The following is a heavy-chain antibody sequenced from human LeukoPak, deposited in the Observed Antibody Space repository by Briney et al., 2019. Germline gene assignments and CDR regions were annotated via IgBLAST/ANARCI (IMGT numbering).Heavy chain of an antibody. CDR1: GFTFSNVW. V-gene: IGHV3-15*01. J-gene: IGHJ4*02. CDR3: TTATKSGTYSRGY. CDR2: IKSKADGGTT. D-gene: IGHD1-26*01. Sequence: GGSLRLSCAASGFTFSNVWMNWVRQAPGKGLEWVGRIKSKADGGTTDYAAPVKGRFTISRDDSKNTLYLQMNSLKTEDTAVYYCTTATKSGTYSRGYWGQGTLVTVSS.